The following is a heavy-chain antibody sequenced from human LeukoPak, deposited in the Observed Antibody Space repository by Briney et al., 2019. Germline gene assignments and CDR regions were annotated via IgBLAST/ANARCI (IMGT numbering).Heavy chain of an antibody. V-gene: IGHV3-7*01. CDR3: ARGLPFRGIAVAGTLGRRWFDP. CDR2: IKEDGSEK. CDR1: GFTFRDYS. J-gene: IGHJ5*02. Sequence: GGSLRLSCGASGFTFRDYSMTWVRQAPGKGLEWVANIKEDGSEKYYVDSVKGRFTISRDNAKNSLSLQVNSLSAEDTAVYYCARGLPFRGIAVAGTLGRRWFDPWGQGTLVTVSS. D-gene: IGHD6-19*01.